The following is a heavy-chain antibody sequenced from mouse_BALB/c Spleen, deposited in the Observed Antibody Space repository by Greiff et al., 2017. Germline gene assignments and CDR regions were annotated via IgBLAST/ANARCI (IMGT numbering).Heavy chain of an antibody. D-gene: IGHD1-1*01. Sequence: QVQLQQPGAELVKPGASVKLSCKASGYTFTSYWMHWVKQRPGQGLEWIGEINPSNGRTNYNEKFKSKATLTVDKSSSTAYMQLSSLTSEDSAVYYCARPYYYGSSYDYWGQGTLVTVSA. CDR1: GYTFTSYW. CDR2: INPSNGRT. V-gene: IGHV1S81*02. CDR3: ARPYYYGSSYDY. J-gene: IGHJ3*01.